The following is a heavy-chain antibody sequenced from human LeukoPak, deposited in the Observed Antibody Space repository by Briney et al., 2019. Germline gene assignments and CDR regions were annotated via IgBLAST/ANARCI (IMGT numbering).Heavy chain of an antibody. CDR2: INPNSGGT. Sequence: ASVKVSCKASGYTFTGYYMHWVRQAPGQGLERMGWINPNSGGTNYAQKFQGRVTMTRDTSISTAYMELSRLRSDDTAVYYCARAITMVRGVTDYWGQGTLVTVSS. D-gene: IGHD3-10*01. J-gene: IGHJ4*02. CDR3: ARAITMVRGVTDY. V-gene: IGHV1-2*02. CDR1: GYTFTGYY.